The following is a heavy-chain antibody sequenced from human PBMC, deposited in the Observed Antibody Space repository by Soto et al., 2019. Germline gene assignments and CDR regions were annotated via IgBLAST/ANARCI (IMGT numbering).Heavy chain of an antibody. CDR3: VRDGSGPLGYYYYYMDV. J-gene: IGHJ6*03. V-gene: IGHV4-34*01. CDR2: INHSGST. CDR1: GGSFSGYY. D-gene: IGHD3-10*01. Sequence: QVQLQQWGAGLLKTSETLSLTCAVYGGSFSGYYWSWIRQPPGKGLEWIGEINHSGSTNYNPSLKSRVTISVDTSKNQFSLKLSSVTAADTAVYYCVRDGSGPLGYYYYYMDVWGKGTTVTVSS.